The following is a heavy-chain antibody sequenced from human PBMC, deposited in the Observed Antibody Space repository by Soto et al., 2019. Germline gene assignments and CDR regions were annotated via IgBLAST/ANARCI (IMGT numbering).Heavy chain of an antibody. V-gene: IGHV4-59*01. CDR2: IYYSGST. CDR3: ARNMWANKNWFDP. Sequence: PSETLSLTCTVSGGSISSYYWSWIRQPPGKGLEWIGYIYYSGSTNYNPSLKSRVTISVDTSKNQFSLKLSSVTAADTAVYYCARNMWANKNWFDPWGQGTLVTVSS. CDR1: GGSISSYY. D-gene: IGHD1-26*01. J-gene: IGHJ5*02.